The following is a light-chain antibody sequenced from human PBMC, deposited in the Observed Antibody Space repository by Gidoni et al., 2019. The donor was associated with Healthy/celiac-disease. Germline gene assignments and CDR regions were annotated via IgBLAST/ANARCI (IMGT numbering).Light chain of an antibody. CDR3: QQYGSSSWT. CDR2: GAS. J-gene: IGKJ1*01. Sequence: ELVLTQSPGTLSLSPGERATLSCRASQSVSSSYVAWYQQKPGHAPSLLIYGASSRATGIPDRFSGSGSGTDFTLTISRLEPEDFAVYYCQQYGSSSWTFGQGTKVEIK. V-gene: IGKV3-20*01. CDR1: QSVSSSY.